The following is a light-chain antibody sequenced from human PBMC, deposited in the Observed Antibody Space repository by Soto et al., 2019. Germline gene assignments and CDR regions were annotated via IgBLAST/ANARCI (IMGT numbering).Light chain of an antibody. CDR3: QKYNSAPLT. CDR1: QGIGVY. V-gene: IGKV1-27*01. Sequence: DIQMTQSPSSLSASLGDRVTITCRASQGIGVYLAWFQQKPGKVPKLLIYAASTLQSGVPSRFSGRGSGTDFTLTITSLQPEDVATYYCQKYNSAPLTVGGGTKVEIK. J-gene: IGKJ4*02. CDR2: AAS.